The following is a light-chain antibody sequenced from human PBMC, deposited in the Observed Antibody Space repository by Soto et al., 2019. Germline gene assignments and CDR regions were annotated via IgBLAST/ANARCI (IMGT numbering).Light chain of an antibody. CDR1: QSVKNSY. CDR3: EQYDGSPRT. J-gene: IGKJ1*01. CDR2: GVY. V-gene: IGKV3-20*01. Sequence: EIVLTQSPGTLSLSPGERATLSCRASQSVKNSYLAWYQQKPDQSPRLVIYGVYNRATGIPNRFSGGGFGPDFTLTISRLEPEDFAVDYCEQYDGSPRTFGQGTTVAIK.